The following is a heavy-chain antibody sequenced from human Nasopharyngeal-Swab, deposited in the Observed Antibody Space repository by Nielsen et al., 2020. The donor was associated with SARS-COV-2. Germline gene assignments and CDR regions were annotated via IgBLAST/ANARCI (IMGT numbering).Heavy chain of an antibody. J-gene: IGHJ4*02. Sequence: SETLSLTCTVSGGSISSYYWSWIRQPPGKGLEWIGYIYYSESTNYNPSLKSRVTISVDTSKNQFSLKLSSVTAADTAVYYCARATSGSYYPFDYWGQGTLVTVSS. CDR3: ARATSGSYYPFDY. CDR2: IYYSEST. V-gene: IGHV4-59*01. CDR1: GGSISSYY. D-gene: IGHD1-26*01.